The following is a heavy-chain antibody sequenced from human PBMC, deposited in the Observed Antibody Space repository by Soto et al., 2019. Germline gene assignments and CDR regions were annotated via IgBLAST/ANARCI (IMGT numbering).Heavy chain of an antibody. D-gene: IGHD1-1*01. CDR1: GFTFSSYS. CDR2: ISSSSSYI. J-gene: IGHJ4*02. Sequence: GGSLRLSCAASGFTFSSYSMNWVRQAPGKGLEWVSSISSSSSYIYYADSVKGRFTISRDNAKNTLYLQMNNLRAEDTAVYYCAGASGWKFDYWGLGVLVTVSS. CDR3: AGASGWKFDY. V-gene: IGHV3-21*01.